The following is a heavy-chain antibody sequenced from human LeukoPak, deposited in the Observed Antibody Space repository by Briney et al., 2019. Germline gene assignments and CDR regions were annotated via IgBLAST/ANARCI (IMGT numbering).Heavy chain of an antibody. CDR2: IKQDETEK. V-gene: IGHV3-7*03. Sequence: GGSLRLSCTASGFTFSNFWMGWVRQAPGKGLEWVANIKQDETEKFYLGSVKGRFTISRDNSKNTLYLQMNSLRAEDTAVYYCAKDGGLWVSAHWGDSWGRGTLVTVSS. D-gene: IGHD7-27*01. CDR3: AKDGGLWVSAHWGDS. J-gene: IGHJ4*02. CDR1: GFTFSNFW.